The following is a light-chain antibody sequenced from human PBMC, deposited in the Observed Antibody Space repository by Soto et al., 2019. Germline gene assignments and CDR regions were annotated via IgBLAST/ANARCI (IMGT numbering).Light chain of an antibody. J-gene: IGLJ2*01. CDR2: DVN. Sequence: QSALTQPASVSGSPGQSITISCTGSSSDIGVSNLVSWYQQQPNKAPKLLISDVNHRPSGVSNRFSGSKSGHTASLTISRLQAEDEGDYYCSSYTSTNTVLFGGGTKLTVL. CDR1: SSDIGVSNL. CDR3: SSYTSTNTVL. V-gene: IGLV2-14*01.